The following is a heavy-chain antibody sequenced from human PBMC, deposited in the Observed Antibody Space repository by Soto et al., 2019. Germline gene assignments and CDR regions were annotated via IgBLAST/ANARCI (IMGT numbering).Heavy chain of an antibody. Sequence: EVQLVESEGGLVQPGGSLRLSCAGSGFTFSNYWMHWVRQAPGKGLEWVSRIDHDGPTDYADSVRGRFTISRDNAENTLYLQMNSLRPEDTAVYYCVRDSHGDYWGQGTLVTVSS. CDR1: GFTFSNYW. J-gene: IGHJ4*02. CDR2: IDHDGPT. CDR3: VRDSHGDY. V-gene: IGHV3-74*01.